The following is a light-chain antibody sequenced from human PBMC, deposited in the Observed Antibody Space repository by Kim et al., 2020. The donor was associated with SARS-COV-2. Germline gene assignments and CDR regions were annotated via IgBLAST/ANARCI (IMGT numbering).Light chain of an antibody. CDR1: SLRRYY. V-gene: IGLV3-19*01. Sequence: SSELTQDPAVSVALGQTVSITCQGDSLRRYYASWYQRKPGQAPVVVIYGYNNRPSGIPDRFSGSSSGDTASLTITGAQAEDEADYYCQSRDSSGNVVFGGGTQLTVL. J-gene: IGLJ2*01. CDR2: GYN. CDR3: QSRDSSGNVV.